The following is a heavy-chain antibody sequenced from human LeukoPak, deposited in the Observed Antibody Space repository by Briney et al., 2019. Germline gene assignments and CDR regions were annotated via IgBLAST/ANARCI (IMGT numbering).Heavy chain of an antibody. CDR1: GGSISSGSYY. CDR3: ARDRVVRGVITPSGV. CDR2: IYTSGST. Sequence: SETLSLTCTVSGGSISSGSYYWSWIRQPAGKGLEWIGRIYTSGSTNYNPSLKSRVTISVDTSKNQFSLKLSSVTAADTAVYYCARDRVVRGVITPSGVWGKGTTVTISS. D-gene: IGHD3-10*01. J-gene: IGHJ6*04. V-gene: IGHV4-61*02.